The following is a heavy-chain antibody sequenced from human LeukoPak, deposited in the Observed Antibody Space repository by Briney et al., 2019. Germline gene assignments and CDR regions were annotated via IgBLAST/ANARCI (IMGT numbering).Heavy chain of an antibody. CDR3: ARDPGPYYYDSSGYLFLDY. Sequence: TSETLSLTCTVSGGSISSSSYYWGWIRQPPGKGLEWIGSIYYSGSTYYNPSLKSRVTISVDTSKNQFSLKLSSVTAADTAAYYCARDPGPYYYDSSGYLFLDYWGQGTLVTVSS. CDR2: IYYSGST. V-gene: IGHV4-39*07. CDR1: GGSISSSSYY. D-gene: IGHD3-22*01. J-gene: IGHJ4*02.